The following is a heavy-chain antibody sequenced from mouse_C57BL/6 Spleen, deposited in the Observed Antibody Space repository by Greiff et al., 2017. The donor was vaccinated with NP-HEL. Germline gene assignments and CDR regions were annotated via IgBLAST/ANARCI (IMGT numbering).Heavy chain of an antibody. D-gene: IGHD1-1*01. CDR3: AREGYVSSYWYFDV. CDR2: IYPGDGDT. V-gene: IGHV1-82*01. CDR1: GYAFSSSW. J-gene: IGHJ1*03. Sequence: QVQLKESGPELVKPGASVKISCKASGYAFSSSWMNWVKQRPGKGLEWIGRIYPGDGDTNYNGKFKGKATMTEDKSSSTAYMKLSSLTSADSSVYFCAREGYVSSYWYFDVWGTGTTVTVSS.